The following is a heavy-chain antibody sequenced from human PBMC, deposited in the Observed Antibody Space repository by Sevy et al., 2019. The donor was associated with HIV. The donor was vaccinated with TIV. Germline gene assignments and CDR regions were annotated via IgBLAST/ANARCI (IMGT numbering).Heavy chain of an antibody. D-gene: IGHD2-15*01. V-gene: IGHV3-30*02. J-gene: IGHJ6*02. Sequence: GGSLRLSCAASGFTFSSYGMHWVRQAPGKGLEWVAFIRYDGSNKYYADSVKGRFTISRDNSKNTLYLQMNSLRAEDTAVYYCAKAKVVVAAGIDYYYGMDVWGQGTTVTVSS. CDR2: IRYDGSNK. CDR3: AKAKVVVAAGIDYYYGMDV. CDR1: GFTFSSYG.